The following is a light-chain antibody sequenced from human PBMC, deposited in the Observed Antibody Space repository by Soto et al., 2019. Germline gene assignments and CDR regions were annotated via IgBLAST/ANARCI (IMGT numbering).Light chain of an antibody. J-gene: IGKJ1*01. Sequence: DIQMTQSPSSLSASVGDRVTITCRASQTMNNFLNWYQQKPGKAPKLLIYAASSLQSGVPSRFSGSGFGTDFTLTITSRQPEDFASYYCQQTDTKPWTFGQGTRVDIK. CDR2: AAS. V-gene: IGKV1-39*01. CDR3: QQTDTKPWT. CDR1: QTMNNF.